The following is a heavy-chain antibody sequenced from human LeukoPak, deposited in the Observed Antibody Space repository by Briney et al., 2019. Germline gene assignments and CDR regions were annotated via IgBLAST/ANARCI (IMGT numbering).Heavy chain of an antibody. CDR1: GGTIDSSGYY. CDR2: IYDKTRI. D-gene: IGHD5-18*01. V-gene: IGHV4-39*01. J-gene: IGHJ4*02. CDR3: ARHSKLQLGQAFDY. Sequence: SETLSLTCSVSGGTIDSSGYYLGWIRQPPGKGLEWIGSIYDKTRIYYNPSLKSRLTISVDTSKNQFSLKLSSVTAADTALYYCARHSKLQLGQAFDYWGQGSLVTVSS.